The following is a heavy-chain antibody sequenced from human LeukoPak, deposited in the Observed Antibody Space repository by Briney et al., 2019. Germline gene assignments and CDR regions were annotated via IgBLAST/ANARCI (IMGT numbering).Heavy chain of an antibody. Sequence: GGSLRLSCAASGFTFSGYWMSWVRQAPGKGLEWVANINKDGSERYNVDSVKGRLTISRDNANKSLYLQMNSLRVEDTSVYYCARESKGRSKIDYWGQGTLVTVSS. CDR3: ARESKGRSKIDY. J-gene: IGHJ4*02. D-gene: IGHD4-17*01. CDR1: GFTFSGYW. V-gene: IGHV3-7*01. CDR2: INKDGSER.